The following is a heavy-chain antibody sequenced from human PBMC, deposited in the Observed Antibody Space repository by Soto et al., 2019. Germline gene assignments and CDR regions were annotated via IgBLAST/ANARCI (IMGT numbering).Heavy chain of an antibody. CDR3: ARGPGVLRYFGWLLAFDV. D-gene: IGHD3-9*01. CDR1: GGSFSGYY. V-gene: IGHV4-34*01. CDR2: INHSGST. Sequence: PSETLSLTCAVYGGSFSGYYWSWIRQPPGKGLEWIGEINHSGSTNYNPSLKSRVTISVDTSKNQFSLKLSSVTAADTAVYYCARGPGVLRYFGWLLAFDVWGQGTMVTVSS. J-gene: IGHJ3*01.